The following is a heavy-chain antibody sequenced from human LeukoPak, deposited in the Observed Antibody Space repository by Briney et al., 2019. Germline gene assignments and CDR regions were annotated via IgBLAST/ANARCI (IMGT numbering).Heavy chain of an antibody. J-gene: IGHJ4*02. V-gene: IGHV3-21*01. CDR1: GFTFSSYS. D-gene: IGHD5-12*01. Sequence: GGSLRLSCAASGFTFSSYSMNWVRQAPGKGLEWVSSISSSSSYIYYADSVKGRFTISRGNAKNSLYLQMNSLRAEDTAVYYCARDQRGYSGYEIDYWGQGTLVTVSS. CDR2: ISSSSSYI. CDR3: ARDQRGYSGYEIDY.